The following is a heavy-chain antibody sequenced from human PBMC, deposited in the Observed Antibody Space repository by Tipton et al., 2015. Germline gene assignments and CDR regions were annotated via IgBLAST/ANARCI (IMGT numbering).Heavy chain of an antibody. D-gene: IGHD6-13*01. Sequence: QLVQSGGGVVQPGRSLRLSCAASGFTFSSYGMHWVSQAPGKGLEWVAFIWYDESNAHYEDSVNGRFTISRDNSKNTLYLQMNSLRGEDTAVYYWAKGLAAAGAGAYSVDSWGQGTLVTVSS. CDR1: GFTFSSYG. CDR2: IWYDESNA. V-gene: IGHV3-33*06. J-gene: IGHJ4*02. CDR3: AKGLAAAGAGAYSVDS.